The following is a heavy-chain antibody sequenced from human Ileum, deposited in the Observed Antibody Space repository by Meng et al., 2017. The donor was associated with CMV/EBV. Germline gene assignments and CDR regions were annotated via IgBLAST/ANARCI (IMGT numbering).Heavy chain of an antibody. Sequence: CKGSGGTFSSYAISWVRQAPGQGLEWMGGIIPIFGTANYAQKFQGRVTITTDESTSTAYMELSSLRSEDTAVYYCASRSLSDSSGYYYWGQGTLVTVSS. D-gene: IGHD3-22*01. CDR1: GGTFSSYA. CDR3: ASRSLSDSSGYYY. CDR2: IIPIFGTA. J-gene: IGHJ4*02. V-gene: IGHV1-69*05.